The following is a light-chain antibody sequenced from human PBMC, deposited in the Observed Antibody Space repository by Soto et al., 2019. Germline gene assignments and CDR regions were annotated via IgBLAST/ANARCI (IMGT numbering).Light chain of an antibody. Sequence: QSALTQPASVSGSPGQSITISCTGTRSDVGSGSHNLVSWYQQRPGKAPKLMIYEGTKRPSGVSHRFSGYKSGNTASLTVSGLRAEDEADYYCCSYAGSFTYVFGTGTKVTVL. V-gene: IGLV2-23*01. CDR1: RSDVGSGSHNL. J-gene: IGLJ1*01. CDR2: EGT. CDR3: CSYAGSFTYV.